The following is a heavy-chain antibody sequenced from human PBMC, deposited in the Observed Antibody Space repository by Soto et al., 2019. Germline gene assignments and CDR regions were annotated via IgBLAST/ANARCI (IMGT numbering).Heavy chain of an antibody. J-gene: IGHJ4*02. CDR3: ARGRVYSGYDLNDY. D-gene: IGHD5-12*01. Sequence: QVQLVQSGAEVKKPGSSVKVSCKASGGTFSSYTISWVRQAPGQGLEWMGRIIPILGIANYAQKFQGRVTITVEKYTSTAYMELSSLRSEDTAVYYCARGRVYSGYDLNDYWGQGTLVTVSS. V-gene: IGHV1-69*02. CDR2: IIPILGIA. CDR1: GGTFSSYT.